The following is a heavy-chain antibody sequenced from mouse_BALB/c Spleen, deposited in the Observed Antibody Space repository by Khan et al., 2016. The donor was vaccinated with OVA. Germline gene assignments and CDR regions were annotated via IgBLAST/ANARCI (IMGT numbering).Heavy chain of an antibody. J-gene: IGHJ2*01. D-gene: IGHD2-3*01. CDR2: ISTYSGNT. CDR1: GYTFTDYA. CDR3: ARPAYDGYYDY. V-gene: IGHV1S137*01. Sequence: QVQLKQSGPELVRPGVSVKISCKGSGYTFTDYAMYWVKQSHAKSLAWIGLISTYSGNTNSNQKFKGKATMTVDKSSSTAYMELARLTSEDLASYYCARPAYDGYYDYWGQGTALTVSS.